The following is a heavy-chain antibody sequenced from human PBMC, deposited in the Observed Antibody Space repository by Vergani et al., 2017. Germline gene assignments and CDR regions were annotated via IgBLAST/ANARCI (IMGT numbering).Heavy chain of an antibody. CDR3: AGRRDGYIYYAFDI. J-gene: IGHJ3*02. V-gene: IGHV1-69*02. Sequence: QVQLVQSGAEVKKPGSSVHFSFPSSVFPFRSYPLLFFLPAPGQGLEWMGRIIPILGIANYAQKFQGRVTITADKYTSTAYMELSSLRSEDTAVYYCAGRRDGYIYYAFDIWGQGTMVTVSS. CDR1: VFPFRSYP. D-gene: IGHD5-24*01. CDR2: IIPILGIA.